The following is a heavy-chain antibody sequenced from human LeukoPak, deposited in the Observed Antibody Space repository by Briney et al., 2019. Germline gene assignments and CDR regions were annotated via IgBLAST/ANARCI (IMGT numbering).Heavy chain of an antibody. CDR2: INSEGSST. Sequence: GGSLRLSCAASGFTFSSCWMLWVRQAPGKGLVWVSRINSEGSSTSYADSVKGRFTISRDNAKTTLYLQMNSLRAEDTAVYYCAREWRYCSSTSCYSGFDYFDYWGQGTLVTVSS. CDR3: AREWRYCSSTSCYSGFDYFDY. V-gene: IGHV3-74*01. J-gene: IGHJ4*02. CDR1: GFTFSSCW. D-gene: IGHD2-2*01.